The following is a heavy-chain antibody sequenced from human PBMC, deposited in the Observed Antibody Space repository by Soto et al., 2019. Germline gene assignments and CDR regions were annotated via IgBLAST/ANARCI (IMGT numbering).Heavy chain of an antibody. J-gene: IGHJ4*02. D-gene: IGHD4-4*01. V-gene: IGHV3-72*01. CDR2: TKHKAASYTT. CDR1: VFTLSAQF. CDR3: VTLQFSRWFY. Sequence: PWESLPLACASSVFTLSAQFMWWVRQAPGKGLDWVGRTKHKAASYTTDYAASVNGRFTISRDDSKKSLYLQMNSLKTEDTAMYYCVTLQFSRWFYWGLGTMVTVSS.